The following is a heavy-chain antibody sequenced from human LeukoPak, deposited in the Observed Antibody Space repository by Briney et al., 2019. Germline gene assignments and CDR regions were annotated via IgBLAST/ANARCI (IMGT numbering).Heavy chain of an antibody. D-gene: IGHD5-18*01. CDR2: IRYDGSNK. CDR3: AKDTASSWWYFDL. CDR1: GFTFSSYG. Sequence: GGSLRLSCAASGFTFSSYGMHWVRQAPGKGLEWVAFIRYDGSNKYYADSVKGRFTTSRDNSKNTLYLQMNSLRAEDTAVYYCAKDTASSWWYFDLWGRGTLVTVSS. V-gene: IGHV3-30*02. J-gene: IGHJ2*01.